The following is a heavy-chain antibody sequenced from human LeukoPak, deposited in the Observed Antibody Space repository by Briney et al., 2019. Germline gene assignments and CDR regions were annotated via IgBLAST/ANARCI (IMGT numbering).Heavy chain of an antibody. CDR3: AREKPGTTGYNPAFDI. Sequence: PGGSLRLSCAASGFTFSNYNMNWVRQAPGKGLEWLSYISSTSNPIYYADSVKGRFTISRDNAKNSLYLQMNSLRDEDKAVYYCAREKPGTTGYNPAFDIWGQGTMVTVSS. V-gene: IGHV3-48*02. J-gene: IGHJ3*02. CDR1: GFTFSNYN. D-gene: IGHD1-1*01. CDR2: ISSTSNPI.